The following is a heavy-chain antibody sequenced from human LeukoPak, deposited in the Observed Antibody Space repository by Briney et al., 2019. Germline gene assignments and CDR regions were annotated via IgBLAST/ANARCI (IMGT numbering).Heavy chain of an antibody. Sequence: GGSLRLSCAASGFTFSSYSMNWVRQAPGKGLEWVSSISSSSSYIYYADSVKGRFTISRDNAKNSLYLQMNSLRAEDTAVYYCARDAAAAGRDASDIWGQGTMVTVSS. CDR3: ARDAAAAGRDASDI. CDR1: GFTFSSYS. J-gene: IGHJ3*02. CDR2: ISSSSSYI. D-gene: IGHD6-13*01. V-gene: IGHV3-21*01.